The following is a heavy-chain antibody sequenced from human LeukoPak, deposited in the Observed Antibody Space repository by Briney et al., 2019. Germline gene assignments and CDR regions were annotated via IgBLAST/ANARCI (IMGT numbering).Heavy chain of an antibody. CDR3: ARDGSGSYRSIDY. CDR2: ISYDGSNK. CDR1: GFTFSSYA. D-gene: IGHD3-10*01. Sequence: GGSLRLSCAASGFTFSSYAMHWVRQAPGTGLEWVAVISYDGSNKYYADSVKGRFTISRDNSKNTLYLQMNSLRAEDTAVYYCARDGSGSYRSIDYWGQGTLVTVSS. V-gene: IGHV3-30-3*01. J-gene: IGHJ4*02.